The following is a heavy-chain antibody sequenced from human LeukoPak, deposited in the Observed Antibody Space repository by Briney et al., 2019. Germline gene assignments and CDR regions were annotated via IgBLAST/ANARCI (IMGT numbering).Heavy chain of an antibody. J-gene: IGHJ4*02. Sequence: GSLILSCVASGSRFGSNWMSWVRQAPGKGLEWVANIKQDGSEKNYVDSVKGRFTISRDNAKNSLYLQMNSLRAEDTAVYYCARLRYSDYWGQGTLVTVSS. CDR3: ARLRYSDY. CDR2: IKQDGSEK. D-gene: IGHD2-21*01. V-gene: IGHV3-7*03. CDR1: GSRFGSNW.